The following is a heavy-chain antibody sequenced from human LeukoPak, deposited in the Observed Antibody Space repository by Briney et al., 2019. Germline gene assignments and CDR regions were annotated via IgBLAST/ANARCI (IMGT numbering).Heavy chain of an antibody. D-gene: IGHD2-15*01. CDR2: ISYDGSNK. V-gene: IGHV3-30*18. Sequence: GGSLRLSCAASGFTFSSYGMHWVRQAPGKGLEWVAVISYDGSNKYYADSVKGRFTISRDNSKNTLYLQMNSLRAEDTAVYYCAKPRVANSYYFDYWGQGTLVTVSS. J-gene: IGHJ4*02. CDR1: GFTFSSYG. CDR3: AKPRVANSYYFDY.